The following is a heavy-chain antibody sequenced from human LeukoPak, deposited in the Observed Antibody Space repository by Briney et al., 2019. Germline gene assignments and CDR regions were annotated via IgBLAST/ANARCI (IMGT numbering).Heavy chain of an antibody. D-gene: IGHD6-13*01. CDR3: ARGDSSSTPNYFDY. Sequence: GGSLTLSCAPSGLTLRRYAMSWVRQPPRKGLAWLSFMSGRGNSPDYPHSVKGPFTISRDYSKNTMYLQMISLSAEDTAVYYCARGDSSSTPNYFDYWGQGTLVTVSS. V-gene: IGHV3-23*01. CDR2: MSGRGNSP. CDR1: GLTLRRYA. J-gene: IGHJ4*02.